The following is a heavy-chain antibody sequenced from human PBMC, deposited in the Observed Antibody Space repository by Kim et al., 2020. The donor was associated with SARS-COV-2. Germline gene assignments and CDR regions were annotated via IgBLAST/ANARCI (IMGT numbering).Heavy chain of an antibody. V-gene: IGHV1-69*13. J-gene: IGHJ6*02. Sequence: SVKVSCKASGGTFSSYAISWVRQAPGQGLEWMGGIIPIFGTANYAQKFQGRVTITADESTSTAYMELSSLRSEDTAMYYCARGASSGWYSSPPHTYYYYGMDVWGQGTTVTVSS. D-gene: IGHD6-19*01. CDR3: ARGASSGWYSSPPHTYYYYGMDV. CDR1: GGTFSSYA. CDR2: IIPIFGTA.